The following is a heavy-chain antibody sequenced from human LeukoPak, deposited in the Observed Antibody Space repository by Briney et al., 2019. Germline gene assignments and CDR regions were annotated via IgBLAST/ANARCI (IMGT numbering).Heavy chain of an antibody. D-gene: IGHD3-10*01. CDR3: AKGGPTYYYGSGSYDYYYGMDV. CDR2: ISGSGGST. CDR1: GFTFSSYA. Sequence: GGSLRLSCAASGFTFSSYAMSWVRQAPGKGLEWVSAISGSGGSTYYADSVKGRFTISGDNSKNTLYLQMNSLRAEDTAVYYCAKGGPTYYYGSGSYDYYYGMDVWGQGTTVTVSS. V-gene: IGHV3-23*01. J-gene: IGHJ6*02.